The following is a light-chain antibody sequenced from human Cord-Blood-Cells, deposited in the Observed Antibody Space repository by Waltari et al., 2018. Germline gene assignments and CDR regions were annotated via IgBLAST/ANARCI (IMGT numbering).Light chain of an antibody. CDR3: AAWDDSLSGPV. V-gene: IGLV1-47*01. Sequence: QSVLTQPPSASGTPGQRVTISCSGSSSHIGSNYVYWYQQLPGTAPKLLSYRNNQRPSGVPDRCCGSRAGTSASLASSGLRSEDEADYYCAAWDDSLSGPVFGGGTKLTVL. CDR1: SSHIGSNY. J-gene: IGLJ3*02. CDR2: RNN.